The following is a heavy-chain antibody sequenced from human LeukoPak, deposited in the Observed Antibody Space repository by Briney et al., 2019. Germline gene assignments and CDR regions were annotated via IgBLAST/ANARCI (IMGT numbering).Heavy chain of an antibody. D-gene: IGHD3-9*01. CDR1: GGSISSYY. CDR3: AEGTGYFDPFDY. V-gene: IGHV4-59*01. Sequence: PSETLSLTCTVSGGSISSYYWSWIRQPPGKGLEWIGYIYYSGSTNYNPSLKSRVTISVDTSKNQFSLKLSSVTAADTAVYYCAEGTGYFDPFDYWGQGTLVTVPS. J-gene: IGHJ4*02. CDR2: IYYSGST.